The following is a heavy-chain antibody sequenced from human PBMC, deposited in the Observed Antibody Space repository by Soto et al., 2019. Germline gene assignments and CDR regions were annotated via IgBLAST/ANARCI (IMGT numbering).Heavy chain of an antibody. D-gene: IGHD6-13*01. CDR3: ARVRAAARQSAFDI. J-gene: IGHJ3*02. CDR2: IKQDGSEK. CDR1: GFTFSSYS. Sequence: GGSLRLSCAASGFTFSSYSMNWVRQAPGKGLEWVANIKQDGSEKYYVDSVKGRFTISRDNAKNSLYLQMNSLRAEDTAVYYCARVRAAARQSAFDIWGQGTMVTVSS. V-gene: IGHV3-7*01.